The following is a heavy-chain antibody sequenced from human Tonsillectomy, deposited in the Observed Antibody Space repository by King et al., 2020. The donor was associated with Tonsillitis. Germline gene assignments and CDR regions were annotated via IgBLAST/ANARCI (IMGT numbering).Heavy chain of an antibody. CDR3: ARILTALDY. Sequence: VQLVESGGGLVKPGGSLRLSCAASGVTFIDYYMSWIGLAPGMVLDWVSYSCSSSSCTNYTDSVKVRFTISRDNAKNSLYLQMNSLRAEDTAVYYCARILTALDYWGQGTLVTVSS. CDR2: SCSSSSCT. V-gene: IGHV3-11*05. CDR1: GVTFIDYY. D-gene: IGHD3-9*01. J-gene: IGHJ4*02.